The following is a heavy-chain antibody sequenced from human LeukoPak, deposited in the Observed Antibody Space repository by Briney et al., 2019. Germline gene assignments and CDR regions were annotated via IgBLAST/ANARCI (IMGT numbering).Heavy chain of an antibody. V-gene: IGHV3-23*01. CDR1: GFTFSSYA. CDR2: ISGSGGST. Sequence: GGSLRLSCAASGFTFSSYAMSWVRQAPGKGLEWVSAISGSGGSTYYADSVKGRFTISRDNAQNSLYLQMNGLRVEDTAVYYCTRRLDDWGQGTLVTVSS. CDR3: TRRLDD. J-gene: IGHJ4*02. D-gene: IGHD3-16*01.